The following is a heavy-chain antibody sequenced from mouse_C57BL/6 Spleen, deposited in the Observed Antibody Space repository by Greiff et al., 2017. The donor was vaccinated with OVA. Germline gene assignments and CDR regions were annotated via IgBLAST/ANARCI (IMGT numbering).Heavy chain of an antibody. Sequence: VKVEESGPGLVAPSQSLSITCTVSGFSLTSYGVDWVRQSPGKGLEWLGVIWGVGSTNYNSALKSRLSISKDNSKSQVFLKMNSLQTDDTAMYYCASEGDYGVFAYWGQGTLVTVSA. CDR1: GFSLTSYG. D-gene: IGHD1-1*02. CDR2: IWGVGST. V-gene: IGHV2-6*01. J-gene: IGHJ3*01. CDR3: ASEGDYGVFAY.